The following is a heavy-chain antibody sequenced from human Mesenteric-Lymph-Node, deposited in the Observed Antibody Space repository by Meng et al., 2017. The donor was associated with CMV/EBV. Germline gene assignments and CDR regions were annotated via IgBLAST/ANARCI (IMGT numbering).Heavy chain of an antibody. Sequence: SETLSLTCTVSGGSINNKYYWGWVRQPPGKGLEWIGTIYYSGTTFYNPSLGSRVTMSVDTSKNQFSLKLSSVTAADTALYYCARVRLAGSPSHYYYYGMDVWGQGTTVTVSS. CDR1: GGSINNKYY. D-gene: IGHD6-6*01. CDR2: IYYSGTT. CDR3: ARVRLAGSPSHYYYYGMDV. J-gene: IGHJ6*02. V-gene: IGHV4-39*07.